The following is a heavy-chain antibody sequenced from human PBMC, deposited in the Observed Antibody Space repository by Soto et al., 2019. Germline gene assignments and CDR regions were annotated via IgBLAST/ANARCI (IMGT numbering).Heavy chain of an antibody. CDR2: IFHTGST. D-gene: IGHD6-19*01. CDR3: AYSTGWYRIDI. CDR1: GDSISSSKW. V-gene: IGHV4-4*02. Sequence: QVQLQESGPGRVKSSGTLSLTCGVSGDSISSSKWWSWVRQPPGKGLERIGDIFHTGSTNYNPSLNSRVTISIDKSKNQFPLRLRSVSAADTAVYYCAYSTGWYRIDIWGQGSLVTVSS. J-gene: IGHJ4*02.